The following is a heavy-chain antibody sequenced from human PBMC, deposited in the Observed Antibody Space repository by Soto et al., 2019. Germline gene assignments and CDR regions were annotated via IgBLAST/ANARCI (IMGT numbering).Heavy chain of an antibody. V-gene: IGHV4-31*03. CDR3: ARADCSGGSCYSIARWFDP. D-gene: IGHD2-15*01. CDR1: GGSISSGGYY. Sequence: TSETLSLTCTVSGGSISSGGYYWSWIRQHPGKGPEWIGNIYYSGSTYYNPSLKSRVTISVDTSKNQFSLKLSSVTAADTAVYYCARADCSGGSCYSIARWFDPWGQGTLVTVSS. J-gene: IGHJ5*02. CDR2: IYYSGST.